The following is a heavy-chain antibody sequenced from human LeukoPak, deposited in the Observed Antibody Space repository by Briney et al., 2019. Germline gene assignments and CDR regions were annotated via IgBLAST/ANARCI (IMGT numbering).Heavy chain of an antibody. Sequence: GGSLRLSCAASGFTFSSYWMSWVRQAPGKGLEWVANTKQDGSEKYYVDSVKGRFTISRDNAKNSLYLQVNSLRAEDTAVYYCAGAVYYDILTGYSYSGMDVWGQGTTVTVSS. CDR1: GFTFSSYW. J-gene: IGHJ6*02. CDR3: AGAVYYDILTGYSYSGMDV. D-gene: IGHD3-9*01. V-gene: IGHV3-7*04. CDR2: TKQDGSEK.